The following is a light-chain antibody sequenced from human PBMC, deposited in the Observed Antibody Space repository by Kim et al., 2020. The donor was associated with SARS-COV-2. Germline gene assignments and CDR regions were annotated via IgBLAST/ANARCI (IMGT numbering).Light chain of an antibody. J-gene: IGKJ5*01. CDR1: QSVDSRF. CDR3: QQSNQSPIT. V-gene: IGKV3-20*01. Sequence: EIVLTQSPGTLSLSPGERATLSCRASQSVDSRFLAWYQQKPGQAPRLLIHDTSTRATGIPDRFTGSGSGTSFTLTISRLEPEDFAVYSCQQSNQSPITFRQGKRLELK. CDR2: DTS.